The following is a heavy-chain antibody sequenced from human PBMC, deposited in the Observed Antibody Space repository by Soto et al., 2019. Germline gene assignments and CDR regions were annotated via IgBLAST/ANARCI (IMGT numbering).Heavy chain of an antibody. Sequence: ASVKVSCKASGYTFTSYAMHWVRQAPGQRLEWMGWINAGNGNTKYSQKFQGRVTITRDTSASTAYMELSSLRSEDTAVYYCARDRTVTTYWFDPWGQGTRVTVSS. V-gene: IGHV1-3*01. J-gene: IGHJ5*02. CDR1: GYTFTSYA. CDR2: INAGNGNT. CDR3: ARDRTVTTYWFDP. D-gene: IGHD4-17*01.